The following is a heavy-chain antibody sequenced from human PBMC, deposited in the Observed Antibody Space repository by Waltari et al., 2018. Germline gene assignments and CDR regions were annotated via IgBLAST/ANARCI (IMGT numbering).Heavy chain of an antibody. CDR1: GGTFSSYA. D-gene: IGHD1-26*01. Sequence: QVQLVQSGAEVKKPGSSVKVSCTASGGTFSSYAIRWMRQAPGQGLEWMGGIIPIFGTANYAQKFQGRVTITTDESTSTAYMELSSLRSEDTAVYYCARLSGSYFGLNAFDIWGQGTMVTVSS. V-gene: IGHV1-69*05. J-gene: IGHJ3*02. CDR2: IIPIFGTA. CDR3: ARLSGSYFGLNAFDI.